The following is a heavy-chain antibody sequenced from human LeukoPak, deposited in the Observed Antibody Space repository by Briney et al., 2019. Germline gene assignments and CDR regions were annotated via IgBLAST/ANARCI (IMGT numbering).Heavy chain of an antibody. CDR2: IYHSGST. Sequence: PSETLSLTCAVCVYSISSGYYWGWIRPPPGKGLEWIGSIYHSGSTYHNPSLKSRVTISVDTSKTQFSPKLSSVTAADTAVYYCARSSSYWNYVYWGQGTLVTVSS. CDR1: VYSISSGYY. J-gene: IGHJ4*02. CDR3: ARSSSYWNYVY. V-gene: IGHV4-38-2*01. D-gene: IGHD1-7*01.